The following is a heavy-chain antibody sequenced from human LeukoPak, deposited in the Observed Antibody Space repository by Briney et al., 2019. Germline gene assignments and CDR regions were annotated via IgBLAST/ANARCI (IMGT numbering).Heavy chain of an antibody. V-gene: IGHV3-48*03. CDR2: ISSSGSTI. CDR1: GFTFSSYE. Sequence: GGSLRLSCAASGFTFSSYEMNWVRQAPGRGLEWVSYISSSGSTIYYADSVKGRFTISRDNAKNSLYLQMNSLRAEDTAVYYCAREELGDYDWYFDLWGRGTLVTVSS. J-gene: IGHJ2*01. D-gene: IGHD4-17*01. CDR3: AREELGDYDWYFDL.